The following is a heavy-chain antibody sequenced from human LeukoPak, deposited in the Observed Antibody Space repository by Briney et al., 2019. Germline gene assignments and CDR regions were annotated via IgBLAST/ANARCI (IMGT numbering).Heavy chain of an antibody. J-gene: IGHJ4*02. D-gene: IGHD6-19*01. CDR1: GYSFTNYW. Sequence: GESLKISCKGSGYSFTNYWIAWVRQMPGTGLEWMGIIFPTDSDTRYSPSFQGQVTISADKSISTAYLQWSSLKASDTAMYYCARHRLYSSGWYADYWGQGTLVTVSS. CDR3: ARHRLYSSGWYADY. V-gene: IGHV5-51*01. CDR2: IFPTDSDT.